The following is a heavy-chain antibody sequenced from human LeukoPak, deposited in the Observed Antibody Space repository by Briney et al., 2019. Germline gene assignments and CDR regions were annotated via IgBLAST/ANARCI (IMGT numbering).Heavy chain of an antibody. Sequence: ASVKVSCTASGGTFSSYAISWVRQAPGQGLEWMGGIIPIFGTANYAQKFQGRVTITADESTSTGYMELSSLRSEDTAVYYCASKRGYSHGLDYWGQGTLVTVSS. D-gene: IGHD5-18*01. CDR3: ASKRGYSHGLDY. CDR1: GGTFSSYA. J-gene: IGHJ4*02. V-gene: IGHV1-69*13. CDR2: IIPIFGTA.